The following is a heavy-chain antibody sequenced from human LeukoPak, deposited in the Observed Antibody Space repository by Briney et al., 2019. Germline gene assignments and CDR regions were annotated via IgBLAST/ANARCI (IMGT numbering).Heavy chain of an antibody. V-gene: IGHV3-30*01. CDR1: GFTFSSYA. CDR2: ISYDGSNK. J-gene: IGHJ5*02. D-gene: IGHD6-6*01. CDR3: ARDRIAAYNWFDP. Sequence: GGSLRLSCAASGFTFSSYAMHWVRQDPGKGLEWVAVISYDGSNKYYADSVKGRFTISRDNSKNTLYLQMNSLRAEDTAVYYCARDRIAAYNWFDPWGQGTLVTVSS.